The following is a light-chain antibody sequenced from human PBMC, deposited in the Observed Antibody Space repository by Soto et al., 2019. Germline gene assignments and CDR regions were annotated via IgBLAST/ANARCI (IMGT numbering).Light chain of an antibody. CDR1: QYISNW. V-gene: IGKV1-5*01. CDR2: DAS. J-gene: IGKJ2*01. CDR3: EQYNGYHT. Sequence: DIQMTQSPSTLSASVGDRVTITCRASQYISNWVAWYQQKPGKPRKLLIYDASTLESGAPSRFSGRASGTEFTLTIGSLQPDDFAPYYCEQYNGYHTFGQWTKLEIK.